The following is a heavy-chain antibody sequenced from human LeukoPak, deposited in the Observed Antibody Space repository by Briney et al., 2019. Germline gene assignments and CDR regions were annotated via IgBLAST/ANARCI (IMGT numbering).Heavy chain of an antibody. CDR2: VYYSGTT. V-gene: IGHV4-59*01. CDR1: GGSISSYY. Sequence: SETLSLTCTVSGGSISSYYWSWLRQPPGKGLEWIGYVYYSGTTNYNPSLKSRVIISVDTSKNQFSLKLSPVIAADTAVYYCARVGVDYSGNIIKYYFDYWGQGTLVTVSS. J-gene: IGHJ4*02. D-gene: IGHD4-23*01. CDR3: ARVGVDYSGNIIKYYFDY.